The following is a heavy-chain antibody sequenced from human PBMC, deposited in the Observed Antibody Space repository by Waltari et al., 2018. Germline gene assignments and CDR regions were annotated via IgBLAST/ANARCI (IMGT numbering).Heavy chain of an antibody. V-gene: IGHV1-69*04. CDR2: IIPILGIA. CDR1: GGTFSSYA. D-gene: IGHD3-22*01. CDR3: ARVGSDYDSSGYYYY. J-gene: IGHJ3*01. Sequence: QVQLVQSGAEVKKPGSSVKVSCKASGGTFSSYAISWVRQAPGQGLEWMGGIIPILGIANYAQKFQGRVTITADESTSTAYMELSSLRSEDTAVYYCARVGSDYDSSGYYYYWGQGTMVTVSS.